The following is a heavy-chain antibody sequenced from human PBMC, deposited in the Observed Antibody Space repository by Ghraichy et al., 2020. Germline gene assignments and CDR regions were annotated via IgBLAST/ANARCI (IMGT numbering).Heavy chain of an antibody. V-gene: IGHV3-30*02. Sequence: GGSLRLSCTASGFTPRTYGMHWVRQAPGKGLEWVSFILHDGSRTFFADSVKGRFTLSRDSSENTLFLQMSSLRTDDTGVYFCARALLPAAVESYYYAFDVWGQGTAVTVSS. CDR2: ILHDGSRT. D-gene: IGHD2-2*01. J-gene: IGHJ6*02. CDR1: GFTPRTYG. CDR3: ARALLPAAVESYYYAFDV.